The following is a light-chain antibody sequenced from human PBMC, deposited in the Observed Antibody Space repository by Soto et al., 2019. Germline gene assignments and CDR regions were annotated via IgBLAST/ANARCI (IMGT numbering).Light chain of an antibody. CDR3: CSYGRNSEV. Sequence: QSVLTQPSSVSVSPGQSITISCRETSSDVASYDLVSWYQQHPGKAPKLMIYEVTKRHSGVSNRFSDSKSGNTASLTISGLQAEDEAEYYCCSYGRNSEVFGTGTEVTVL. J-gene: IGLJ1*01. V-gene: IGLV2-23*02. CDR2: EVT. CDR1: SSDVASYDL.